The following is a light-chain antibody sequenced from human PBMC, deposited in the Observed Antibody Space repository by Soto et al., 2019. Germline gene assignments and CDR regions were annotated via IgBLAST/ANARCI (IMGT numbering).Light chain of an antibody. J-gene: IGLJ1*01. CDR3: SSYTRSSTGGYV. CDR2: EVS. Sequence: QSALTQPASVSGSPGQSITISCTGTSSDVGGYNYVSWYQQQPGKAPKLMIYEVSNRPSGVSNRFSGSTSGNTASLTISGLQDEDEADYYCSSYTRSSTGGYVFGTGTKVTVL. V-gene: IGLV2-14*01. CDR1: SSDVGGYNY.